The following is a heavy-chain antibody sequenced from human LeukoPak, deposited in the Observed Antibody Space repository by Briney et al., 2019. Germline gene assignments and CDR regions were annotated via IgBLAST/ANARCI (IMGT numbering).Heavy chain of an antibody. CDR1: GYSISSGYY. CDR3: ARVYKGSSWYIDNWFDP. Sequence: SKTLSLTCTVSGYSISSGYYWGWIRQPPGKGRQWVGTIYHSGSTFYNPSLKSRVTISVDTSKNPFSLMLSSVTAADTAVYYCARVYKGSSWYIDNWFDPWGQGTLVTVSS. J-gene: IGHJ5*02. D-gene: IGHD6-13*01. V-gene: IGHV4-38-2*02. CDR2: IYHSGST.